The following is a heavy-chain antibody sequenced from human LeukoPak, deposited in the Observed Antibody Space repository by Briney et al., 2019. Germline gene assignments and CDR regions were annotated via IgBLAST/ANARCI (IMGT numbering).Heavy chain of an antibody. CDR2: IYYSGST. D-gene: IGHD3-10*01. CDR3: AKAPLRGVIFYY. V-gene: IGHV4-39*01. J-gene: IGHJ4*02. CDR1: GASINSSSYY. Sequence: PSETLSLTCNVSGASINSSSYYWGWIRQPPGKGLEWIESIYYSGSTYYNPSLKSRVTISVDTSKNQFSLKLSSVTAADTAVYYCAKAPLRGVIFYYWGPGTLVTVSS.